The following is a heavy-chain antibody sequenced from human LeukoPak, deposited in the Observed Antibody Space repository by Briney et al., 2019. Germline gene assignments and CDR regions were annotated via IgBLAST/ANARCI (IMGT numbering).Heavy chain of an antibody. J-gene: IGHJ3*02. CDR3: ARVNWGSLSTCRDAFDI. Sequence: SETLSLTCTVSGGSISPYYWSWIRQPPGKGLEWIGYIYYSGSTNYNPSLKSRVTISLDTSKNQFSLKLSSVTAADTAVYYCARVNWGSLSTCRDAFDIWGQGTMVTVSS. CDR2: IYYSGST. CDR1: GGSISPYY. D-gene: IGHD7-27*01. V-gene: IGHV4-59*01.